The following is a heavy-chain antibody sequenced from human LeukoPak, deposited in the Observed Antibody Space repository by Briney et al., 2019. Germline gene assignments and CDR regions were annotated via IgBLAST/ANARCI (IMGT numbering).Heavy chain of an antibody. J-gene: IGHJ5*02. D-gene: IGHD1-26*01. CDR2: VFNNGGT. Sequence: PSETLSLTCSVSGGSIGSYHWNWIRQPSGKGLEWIGIVFNNGGTKHNPSLKSRVAISVDTSKNQFALKLSSVTAADPAVYYCVAVYGGYVVGSWGQGALVIVSS. V-gene: IGHV4-59*01. CDR1: GGSIGSYH. CDR3: VAVYGGYVVGS.